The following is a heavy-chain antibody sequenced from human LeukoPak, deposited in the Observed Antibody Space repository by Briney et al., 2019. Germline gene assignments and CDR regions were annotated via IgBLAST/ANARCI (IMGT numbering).Heavy chain of an antibody. D-gene: IGHD3-9*01. V-gene: IGHV3-21*01. CDR3: AREAAILTGYYRRNYMDV. CDR2: ISNIANHI. J-gene: IGHJ6*03. CDR1: GFTFSGYS. Sequence: GGSLRLSCAASGFTFSGYSMNWVRQAPGKGLEWVSSISNIANHIYYADSVRGRFTISRDNAKNSLFLQMSSLRAEDAAVYYCAREAAILTGYYRRNYMDVWGKGTTVTISS.